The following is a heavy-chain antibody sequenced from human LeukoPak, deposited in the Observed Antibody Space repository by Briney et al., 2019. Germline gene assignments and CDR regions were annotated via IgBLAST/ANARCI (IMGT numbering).Heavy chain of an antibody. CDR1: GFTSSNSW. V-gene: IGHV3-7*01. Sequence: PGGSLRLSCVASGFTSSNSWMTWVRQAPGKGLEWVANINQGGSEINYVDSVKGRFTISRDSAKNSLYLQMNSLRAEDTAVYYCARGHYDMGVWGQGTTVTVSS. CDR3: ARGHYDMGV. CDR2: INQGGSEI. J-gene: IGHJ6*02.